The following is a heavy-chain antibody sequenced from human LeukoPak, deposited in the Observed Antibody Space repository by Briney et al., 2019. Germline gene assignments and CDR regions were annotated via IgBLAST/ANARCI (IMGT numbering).Heavy chain of an antibody. CDR1: GFTFSSYS. V-gene: IGHV3-21*01. D-gene: IGHD6-13*01. CDR3: ARDGFGVSSSWYPYYYYYYGMDV. CDR2: ISSSSSYI. J-gene: IGHJ6*02. Sequence: PGGSLRLSCAASGFTFSSYSMNWVRQAPGKGLEWVSSISSSSSYIYYADSVKGRFTISRDNAKNSLYLQMNSLRAEDTAVYYCARDGFGVSSSWYPYYYYYYGMDVWGQGTTVTVSS.